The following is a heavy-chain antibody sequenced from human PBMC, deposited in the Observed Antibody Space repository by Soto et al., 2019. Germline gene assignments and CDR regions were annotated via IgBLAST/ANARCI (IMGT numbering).Heavy chain of an antibody. CDR3: ARDVFRHVGELSLMLDYYSYMVV. D-gene: IGHD3-16*02. Sequence: EVQLVESGGGLVKPGGSLRLSCAASGFTFSSYSMNWVRQAPGKGLEWVSSISSSSSYIYYADSVKGRFTISRDNAKNSLYLQMNRLRAEDTAVYYCARDVFRHVGELSLMLDYYSYMVVWGKGTTATVS. CDR2: ISSSSSYI. J-gene: IGHJ6*03. CDR1: GFTFSSYS. V-gene: IGHV3-21*01.